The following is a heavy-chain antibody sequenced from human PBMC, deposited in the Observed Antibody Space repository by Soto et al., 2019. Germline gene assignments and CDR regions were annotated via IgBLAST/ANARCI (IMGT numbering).Heavy chain of an antibody. CDR3: TAGSGWESDT. J-gene: IGHJ5*02. V-gene: IGHV3-7*05. CDR2: IKQVGGEK. CDR1: EFTFGTSW. Sequence: DVQLVESGGGLVQPGGSLRLSCAVSEFTFGTSWMTWVRQGPGKGLEWVANIKQVGGEKHYLESVRGRFSISRDNAKKSLYLEMNSLRAEDTAVYYCTAGSGWESDTWGQGTLVTVSS. D-gene: IGHD6-19*01.